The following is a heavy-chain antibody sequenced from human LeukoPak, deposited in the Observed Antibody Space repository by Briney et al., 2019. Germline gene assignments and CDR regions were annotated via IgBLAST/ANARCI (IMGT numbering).Heavy chain of an antibody. J-gene: IGHJ4*02. CDR3: ARVYPSAEYYFDY. Sequence: PSETLSLTCTVSGGSIDSYYWSWIRQPPGKGLEWIGYIYYTGSTEYHPSLKSRVTISLDTSKNQFSLQLTSVTAADPAVYYCARVYPSAEYYFDYWGQGNLVSVSS. CDR2: IYYTGST. V-gene: IGHV4-59*01. D-gene: IGHD5/OR15-5a*01. CDR1: GGSIDSYY.